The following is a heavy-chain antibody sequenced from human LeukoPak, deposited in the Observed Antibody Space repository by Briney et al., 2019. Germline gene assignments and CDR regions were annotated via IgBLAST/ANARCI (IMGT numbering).Heavy chain of an antibody. CDR1: GGSISSSSYY. D-gene: IGHD5-18*01. CDR3: ARSGSPPLYSYGYSSFGRGYWFDP. V-gene: IGHV4-39*07. Sequence: PSETLSLTCTVSGGSISSSSYYWGWIRQPPGKGLEWIGSIYYSGSTYYNPSLKSRVTISVDTSKNQFSLKLSSVTAADTAVYYCARSGSPPLYSYGYSSFGRGYWFDPWGQGTLVTVSS. CDR2: IYYSGST. J-gene: IGHJ5*02.